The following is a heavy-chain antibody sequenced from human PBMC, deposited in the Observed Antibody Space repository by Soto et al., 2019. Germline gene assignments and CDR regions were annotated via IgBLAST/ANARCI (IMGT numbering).Heavy chain of an antibody. Sequence: GGSLRLSCAASGFTFSSYAMHWVRQAPGKGLEWVAVISYDGSNKYYADSVKGRFTISRDNSKNTLYRQMNSLRAEDRAVYYCAREAEEGASGGSCYSNGMDVWGQGTTVTVSS. CDR2: ISYDGSNK. CDR1: GFTFSSYA. J-gene: IGHJ6*02. V-gene: IGHV3-30-3*01. CDR3: AREAEEGASGGSCYSNGMDV. D-gene: IGHD2-15*01.